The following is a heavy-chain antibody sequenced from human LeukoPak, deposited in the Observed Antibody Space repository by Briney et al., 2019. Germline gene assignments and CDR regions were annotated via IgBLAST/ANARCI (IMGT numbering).Heavy chain of an antibody. D-gene: IGHD4-17*01. CDR2: INPNSGGT. CDR1: GYTFTGYY. CDR3: ARDDYGAYYFDY. V-gene: IGHV1-2*02. J-gene: IGHJ4*02. Sequence: ASVKVSCKASGYTFTGYYIHWVRQAPGQGLEWMGWINPNSGGTNYAQKFQGRVTMTRDTSISTAYMELSRLRSDDTAVYYCARDDYGAYYFDYWGQGTLVTVSS.